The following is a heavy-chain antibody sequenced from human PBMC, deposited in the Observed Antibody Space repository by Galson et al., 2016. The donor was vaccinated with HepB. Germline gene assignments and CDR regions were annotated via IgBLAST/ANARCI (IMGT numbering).Heavy chain of an antibody. CDR2: ASGNAQ. J-gene: IGHJ6*02. CDR3: ARDVVVVPAAEFYHYGLDV. Sequence: SLRLSCAVSGFIFSDYYMSWIRQAPGKGLEWVSASGNAQYYADSVEGRFTASRDNAKDSLYLHMSSLRAEDTAIYYCARDVVVVPAAEFYHYGLDVWGQGTTVTIS. V-gene: IGHV3-11*04. D-gene: IGHD2-2*01. CDR1: GFIFSDYY.